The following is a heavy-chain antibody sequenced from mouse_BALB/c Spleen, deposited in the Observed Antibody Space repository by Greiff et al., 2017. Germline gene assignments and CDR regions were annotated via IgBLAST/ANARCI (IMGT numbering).Heavy chain of an antibody. J-gene: IGHJ4*01. D-gene: IGHD2-4*01. CDR2: ISNLAYSI. Sequence: EVQGVESGGGLVQPGGSRKLSCAASGFTFSDYGMAWVRQAPGKGPEWVAFISNLAYSIYYADTVTGRFTISRENAKNTLYLEMSSLRSEDTAMYYCAREDYDDAMDYWGQGTSVTVSS. V-gene: IGHV5-15*02. CDR3: AREDYDDAMDY. CDR1: GFTFSDYG.